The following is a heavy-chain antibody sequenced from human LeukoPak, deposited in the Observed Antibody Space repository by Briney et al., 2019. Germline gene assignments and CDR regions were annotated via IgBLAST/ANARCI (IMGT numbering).Heavy chain of an antibody. V-gene: IGHV3-7*01. CDR1: GFTFSSYE. CDR3: ARHLSGVTGYTYGRGIDY. D-gene: IGHD5-18*01. J-gene: IGHJ4*02. Sequence: GGSLRLSCAASGFTFSSYEMNWVRQAPGKGLEWVANIKQDGSEKYVDSVKGRFTISRDNAKTSLYLQMISLRAEDTAVYYCARHLSGVTGYTYGRGIDYWGQGTLVTVSS. CDR2: IKQDGSEK.